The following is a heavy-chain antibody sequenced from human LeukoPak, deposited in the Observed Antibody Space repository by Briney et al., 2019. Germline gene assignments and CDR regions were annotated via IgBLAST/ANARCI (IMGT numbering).Heavy chain of an antibody. CDR2: INSDGSST. Sequence: GGSLRLSCAASGFTFSSYGMHWVRQAPGKGLVWVSRINSDGSSTIYADSVKGRFTISRDNAKNTLYLQMNSLRAEDTAVYYCASGVYDSLFYFDYWGQGTLVTVSS. J-gene: IGHJ4*02. CDR3: ASGVYDSLFYFDY. V-gene: IGHV3-74*01. D-gene: IGHD5/OR15-5a*01. CDR1: GFTFSSYG.